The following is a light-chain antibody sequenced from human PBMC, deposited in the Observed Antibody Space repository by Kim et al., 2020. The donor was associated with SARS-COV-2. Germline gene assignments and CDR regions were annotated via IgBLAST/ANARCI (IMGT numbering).Light chain of an antibody. CDR2: DVS. Sequence: QPVLTQPASVSGSPGQSITISCTGTSTDVGGYNYVSWYQQHPGKAPKFMIYDVSNRPSGVSNRFSGSKSGNTASLTISGLQADDEADYYCSSYTSSSTYVFGTGTKVTVL. V-gene: IGLV2-14*03. J-gene: IGLJ1*01. CDR1: STDVGGYNY. CDR3: SSYTSSSTYV.